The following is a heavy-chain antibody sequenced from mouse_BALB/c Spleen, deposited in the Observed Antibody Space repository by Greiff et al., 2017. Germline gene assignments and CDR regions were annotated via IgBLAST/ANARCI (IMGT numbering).Heavy chain of an antibody. Sequence: DVQLVESGGGLVKPGGSLKLSCAASGFTFSSYTMSWVRQTPEKRLEWVATISSGGSYTYYPDSVKGRFTISRDNAKNTLYLQMSSLKSEDTAMYYCTRDYCGSSGAMDYWGQGTSVTVSS. CDR3: TRDYCGSSGAMDY. CDR1: GFTFSSYT. D-gene: IGHD1-1*01. CDR2: ISSGGSYT. J-gene: IGHJ4*01. V-gene: IGHV5-6-4*01.